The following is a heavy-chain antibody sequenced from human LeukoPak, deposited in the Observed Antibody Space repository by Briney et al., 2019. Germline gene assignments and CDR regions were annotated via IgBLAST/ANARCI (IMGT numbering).Heavy chain of an antibody. D-gene: IGHD3-16*01. J-gene: IGHJ3*02. CDR3: ARVGDTDAFDI. Sequence: GGSLRLSCAASGFTVSSNYMSWVRQAPGEGLEWVSVIYSGGSTYYADSVKGRFTISRDNSKNTLYLQMNSLRAEDTAVYYCARVGDTDAFDIWGQGTMVTVSS. V-gene: IGHV3-53*01. CDR1: GFTVSSNY. CDR2: IYSGGST.